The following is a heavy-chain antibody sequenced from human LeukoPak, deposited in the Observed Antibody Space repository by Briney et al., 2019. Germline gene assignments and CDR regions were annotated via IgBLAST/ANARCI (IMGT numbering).Heavy chain of an antibody. D-gene: IGHD1-26*01. CDR1: GFTFDDYA. CDR2: ISRNSGSI. V-gene: IGHV3-9*01. Sequence: PGGSLRLSCAASGFTFDDYAMHWVRQAPGKGLEWVSGISRNSGSIGYADSVKGRFTISRDNAKNSLYLQMNSLRAEDTALYYCAKSNSGSYYYYGMDVWGQGTTVTVSS. J-gene: IGHJ6*02. CDR3: AKSNSGSYYYYGMDV.